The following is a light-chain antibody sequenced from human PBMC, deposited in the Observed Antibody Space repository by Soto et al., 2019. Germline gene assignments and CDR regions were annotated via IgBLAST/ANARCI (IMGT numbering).Light chain of an antibody. CDR2: GAS. J-gene: IGKJ2*01. CDR3: QQFDSSSMYT. V-gene: IGKV3-20*01. CDR1: HSVSSSS. Sequence: EIVLTQSPGTLSLSPGERATLSCRASHSVSSSSLAWYQQKPGQAPRLLIYGASNRAAGIPDRFSGSGSGTDFTLIINRLEPEDFAVYYCQQFDSSSMYTFGQGTKVEIK.